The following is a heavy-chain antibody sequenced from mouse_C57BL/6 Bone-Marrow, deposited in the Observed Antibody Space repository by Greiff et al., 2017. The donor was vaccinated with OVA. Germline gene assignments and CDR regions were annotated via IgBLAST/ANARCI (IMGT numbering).Heavy chain of an antibody. CDR1: GYTFTSYW. J-gene: IGHJ2*01. CDR3: ARSGIYYGNYNY. V-gene: IGHV1-50*01. D-gene: IGHD2-1*01. Sequence: QVQLQQPGAELVKPGASVKLSCKASGYTFTSYWMQWVKQRPGQGLEWIGEIDPSDSYTNYNQKFKGKATLTVDTSSSTAEMQLSSLTSEDSAVYYCARSGIYYGNYNYWGQGTTLTVSS. CDR2: IDPSDSYT.